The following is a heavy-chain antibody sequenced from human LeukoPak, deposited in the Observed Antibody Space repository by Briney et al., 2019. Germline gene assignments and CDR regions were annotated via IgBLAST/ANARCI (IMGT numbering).Heavy chain of an antibody. Sequence: PGGSLRLSCAASGFTFSSYGMHWVRQAPGKGLEWVAVIWNDGSSRYYADSVKGRFTIYRDNSKNTLYLRMHSLRAEDTAVYYCAKGAFRYSGYDDDYYYYGMDVWGQGTTVTVSS. CDR3: AKGAFRYSGYDDDYYYYGMDV. CDR1: GFTFSSYG. J-gene: IGHJ6*02. V-gene: IGHV3-33*06. CDR2: IWNDGSSR. D-gene: IGHD5-12*01.